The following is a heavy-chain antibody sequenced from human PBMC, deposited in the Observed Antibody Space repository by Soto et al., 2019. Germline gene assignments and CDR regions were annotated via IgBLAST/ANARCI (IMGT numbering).Heavy chain of an antibody. CDR2: ISAYNGNT. CDR3: ARALGYCSSTSCTTYYYYYGMDV. Sequence: ASVKVSCKXSGYTFTSYGISWVRQAPGQGLEWMGWISAYNGNTNYAQKLQGRVTMTTDTSTSTAYMELRSLRSDDTAVYYCARALGYCSSTSCTTYYYYYGMDVWGQGTTVTVSS. V-gene: IGHV1-18*04. J-gene: IGHJ6*02. D-gene: IGHD2-2*01. CDR1: GYTFTSYG.